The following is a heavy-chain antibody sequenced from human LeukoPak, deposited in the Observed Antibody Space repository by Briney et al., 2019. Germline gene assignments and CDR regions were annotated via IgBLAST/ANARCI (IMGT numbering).Heavy chain of an antibody. D-gene: IGHD2-2*01. Sequence: PSETLSLTCTVSGGSISSSSYYWGWIRQPPGKGLEWIGSIYYSGSTYYNPSLKSRVTKSVDTSKNQFSLKLSSVTAADTAVYYCARLGYCSSTSCYSIYYFDYWGQGTLVTVSS. CDR1: GGSISSSSYY. CDR2: IYYSGST. J-gene: IGHJ4*02. CDR3: ARLGYCSSTSCYSIYYFDY. V-gene: IGHV4-39*07.